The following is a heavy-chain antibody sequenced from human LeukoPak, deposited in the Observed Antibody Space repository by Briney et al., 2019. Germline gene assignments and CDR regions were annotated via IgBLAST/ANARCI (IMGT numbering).Heavy chain of an antibody. V-gene: IGHV4-4*02. CDR3: ARYRGGSGYHFDY. CDR1: GGSISSGNW. Sequence: PSETLSLTCAVSGGSISSGNWWSWVRQSPGRGLEWIGEIYHSGSTNYNSSLKSRVTISLDKSKNQFSLKLTSVTAADTAVYYCARYRGGSGYHFDYWGQGTLVTVSS. J-gene: IGHJ4*02. D-gene: IGHD5-12*01. CDR2: IYHSGST.